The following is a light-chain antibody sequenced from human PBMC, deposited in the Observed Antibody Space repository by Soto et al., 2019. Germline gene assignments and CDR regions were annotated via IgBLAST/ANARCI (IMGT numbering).Light chain of an antibody. J-gene: IGKJ1*01. V-gene: IGKV3-20*01. CDR3: QQYGSSPLTT. CDR2: GAS. Sequence: EIVLTQSPGTLSLSPGERATLSCRASQSVSSSYLAWYQQKPGQAPRLLIYGASSRATGIPDRFSGSGSGTDFTLTISRLEPEDFAVYYCQQYGSSPLTTFGQGTKWISN. CDR1: QSVSSSY.